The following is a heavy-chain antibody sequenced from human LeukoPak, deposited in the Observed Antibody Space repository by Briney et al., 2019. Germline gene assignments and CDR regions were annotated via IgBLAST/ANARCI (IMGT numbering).Heavy chain of an antibody. CDR1: GFTFSSYG. J-gene: IGHJ4*02. D-gene: IGHD2-15*01. CDR2: ISYDGSNK. V-gene: IGHV3-30*03. CDR3: ARDGVCSGGSCYSSYFDY. Sequence: GGSLRLSCAASGFTFSSYGMHWVRQAPGKGLEWVAVISYDGSNKYYADSVKGRFTISRDNSKNTLYLQMNSLRAEDTAVYYCARDGVCSGGSCYSSYFDYWGQGTLVTVSS.